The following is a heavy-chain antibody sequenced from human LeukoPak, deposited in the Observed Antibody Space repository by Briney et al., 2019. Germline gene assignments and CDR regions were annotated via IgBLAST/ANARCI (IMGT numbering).Heavy chain of an antibody. J-gene: IGHJ6*02. CDR1: GGSFSGYH. CDR2: INHSGST. V-gene: IGHV4-34*01. D-gene: IGHD3-3*01. Sequence: SETLSLTCAVYGGSFSGYHWSWIRQPPGKGLEWIGEINHSGSTNYNPSLKSRVTISVDTSKNQFSLKLSSVTAADTAVYYCARGVLGSRDFWQTPYYYGMDVWGQGTTATVSS. CDR3: ARGVLGSRDFWQTPYYYGMDV.